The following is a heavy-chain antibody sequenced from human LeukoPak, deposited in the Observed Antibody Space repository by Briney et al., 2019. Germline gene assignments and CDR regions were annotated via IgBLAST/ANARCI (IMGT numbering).Heavy chain of an antibody. CDR3: ARGYGTTRGDY. J-gene: IGHJ4*02. CDR2: INPNSGDT. CDR1: GYTFTGYY. D-gene: IGHD3-10*01. Sequence: ASVKVSCKASGYTFTGYYMQWVRQAPGQGLEWMGWINPNSGDTNYAQRFQGRVTMTRDTSISTAYMELRSLRSDDTAVYYCARGYGTTRGDYWGQGTLVTVSS. V-gene: IGHV1-2*02.